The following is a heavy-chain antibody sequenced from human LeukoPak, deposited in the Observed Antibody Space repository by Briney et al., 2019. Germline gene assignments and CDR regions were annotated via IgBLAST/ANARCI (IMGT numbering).Heavy chain of an antibody. Sequence: RASVKVSCKASGYTFTSYGISWVRQAPGQGPEWMGWMSPNSGDTGYAQKFQDRVTMTRNTSISTAYMELSSLRSDDTAVYYCARGPPNWGYDYWGPGTLVTVSS. J-gene: IGHJ4*02. CDR2: MSPNSGDT. CDR3: ARGPPNWGYDY. V-gene: IGHV1-8*02. D-gene: IGHD7-27*01. CDR1: GYTFTSYG.